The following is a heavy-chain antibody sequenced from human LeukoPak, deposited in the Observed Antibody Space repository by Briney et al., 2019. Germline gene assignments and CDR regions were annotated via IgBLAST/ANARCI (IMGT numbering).Heavy chain of an antibody. Sequence: GSLRLPCAASGFTFSSYAMSWIRQPAGKGLEWIGRIYTSGSTNYNPSLKSRVTMSVDTSKNQFSLKLSSVTAADTAVYYCARDFPIAARDYYYMDVWGKGTTVTVS. CDR3: ARDFPIAARDYYYMDV. V-gene: IGHV4-4*07. D-gene: IGHD6-6*01. CDR1: GFTFSSYA. CDR2: IYTSGST. J-gene: IGHJ6*03.